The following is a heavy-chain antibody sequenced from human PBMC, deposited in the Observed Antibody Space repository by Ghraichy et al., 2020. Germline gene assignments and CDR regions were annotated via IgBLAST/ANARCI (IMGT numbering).Heavy chain of an antibody. CDR2: INPNSGGT. Sequence: ASVKVSCKASGYTFTGYYMHWVRQAPGQGLEWMGWINPNSGGTNYAQKFQGRVTMTRDTSISTAYMELSRLRSDDTAVYYCASGLMVYAKEGYGMDVWGQGTTVTVSS. CDR3: ASGLMVYAKEGYGMDV. CDR1: GYTFTGYY. D-gene: IGHD2-8*01. V-gene: IGHV1-2*02. J-gene: IGHJ6*02.